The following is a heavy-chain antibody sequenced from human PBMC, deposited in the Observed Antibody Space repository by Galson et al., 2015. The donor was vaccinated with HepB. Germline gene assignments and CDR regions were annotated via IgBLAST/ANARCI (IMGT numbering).Heavy chain of an antibody. J-gene: IGHJ4*02. D-gene: IGHD2-15*01. CDR2: INTNTGNP. Sequence: SVKVSCKASGYIFTSYGMNWVRQAPGQGLEWMGWINTNTGNPTYAQGFTGRFVFSLDTSVNTAHLQISRLRAEDTAVYYCMRGVEGDYWGQGTQVTVSS. V-gene: IGHV7-4-1*02. CDR1: GYIFTSYG. CDR3: MRGVEGDY.